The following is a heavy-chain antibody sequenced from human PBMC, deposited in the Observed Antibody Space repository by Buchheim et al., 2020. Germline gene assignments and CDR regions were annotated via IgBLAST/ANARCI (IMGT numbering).Heavy chain of an antibody. D-gene: IGHD3-22*01. J-gene: IGHJ4*02. V-gene: IGHV1-46*01. Sequence: QVQLVQSGAEVKKPGASVKISCKTSGYTFSNYYIHWVRQAPGQGLEWMGIINTNSGATTSAQNFQGRVTMTRDTSITTAYMELSRLSANDTAVYYWARDYFYEHNCPGMDWGQGT. CDR3: ARDYFYEHNCPGMD. CDR2: INTNSGAT. CDR1: GYTFSNYY.